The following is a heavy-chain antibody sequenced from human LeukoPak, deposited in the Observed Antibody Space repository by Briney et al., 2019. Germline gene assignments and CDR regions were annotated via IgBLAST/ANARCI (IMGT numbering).Heavy chain of an antibody. CDR2: ISGSGGST. CDR1: GFTFSSYA. CDR3: AKGGCSGGSCYSHYYYGMDV. V-gene: IGHV3-23*01. D-gene: IGHD2-15*01. Sequence: GGSLRLSCAASGFTFSSYAMSWVRQAPGKGLEWASAISGSGGSTYYADSVKGRFTISRDNSKNTLYLQMNSLRAEDTAVYYCAKGGCSGGSCYSHYYYGMDVWGQGTTVTVSS. J-gene: IGHJ6*02.